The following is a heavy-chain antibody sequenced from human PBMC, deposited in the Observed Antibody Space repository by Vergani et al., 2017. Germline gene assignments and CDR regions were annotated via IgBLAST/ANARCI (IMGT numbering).Heavy chain of an antibody. V-gene: IGHV1-69*13. CDR3: ARDALNMVRGVSRGRNWFDP. J-gene: IGHJ5*02. Sequence: QVQLVQSGAEVKKPGSSVKVSCKASGGTFSSYAISWVRQAPGQGLEGMGRIIPIFGTANYAQKFQGRVTITADESTSTADMELSSLRSEDTAVYYCARDALNMVRGVSRGRNWFDPWGQGTLVTVSS. CDR1: GGTFSSYA. D-gene: IGHD3-10*01. CDR2: IIPIFGTA.